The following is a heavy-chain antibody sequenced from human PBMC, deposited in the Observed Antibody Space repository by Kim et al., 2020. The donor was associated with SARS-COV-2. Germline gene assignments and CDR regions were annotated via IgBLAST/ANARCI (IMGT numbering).Heavy chain of an antibody. Sequence: GGSLRLSCAVSGFTFDDYGMSWVRQAPGKGLEWVSGINWNGGSTGYADSVKGRFTISRDNAKNSLYLQMNSLRAQDTALYHCAREYYDKGADYWGQGTLVTVSS. D-gene: IGHD3-9*01. V-gene: IGHV3-20*01. J-gene: IGHJ4*02. CDR3: AREYYDKGADY. CDR1: GFTFDDYG. CDR2: INWNGGST.